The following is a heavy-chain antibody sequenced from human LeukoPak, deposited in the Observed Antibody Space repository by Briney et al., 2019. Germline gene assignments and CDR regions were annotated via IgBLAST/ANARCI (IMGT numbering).Heavy chain of an antibody. D-gene: IGHD4-17*01. CDR2: ISYDGSNK. CDR3: AKDGGWTTVTTREIDY. CDR1: GFTFSSYG. Sequence: GGSLRLSCAASGFTFSSYGMHWVRQAPGKGLEWVAVISYDGSNKYYADSVKGRFTISRDNSENTLYLQMNSLRVEDTAVYYCAKDGGWTTVTTREIDYWGQGTLVTVSS. V-gene: IGHV3-30*18. J-gene: IGHJ4*02.